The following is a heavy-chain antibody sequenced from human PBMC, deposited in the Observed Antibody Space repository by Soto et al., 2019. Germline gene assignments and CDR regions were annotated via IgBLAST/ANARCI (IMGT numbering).Heavy chain of an antibody. J-gene: IGHJ3*02. CDR3: ARTSIFGVVLNAFDI. CDR2: ISYSGST. Sequence: SETLSLTCTGSGGSFSGGGYYWSWIRQHPGKGLEWMGYISYSGSTKYKPSLQSRITISVETSKNQFSLRLTSVTAADTAISFCARTSIFGVVLNAFDIWGQGTLVTVSS. V-gene: IGHV4-31*03. CDR1: GGSFSGGGYY. D-gene: IGHD3-3*01.